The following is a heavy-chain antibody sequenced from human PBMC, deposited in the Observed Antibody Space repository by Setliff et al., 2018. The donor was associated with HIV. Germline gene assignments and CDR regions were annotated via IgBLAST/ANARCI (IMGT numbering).Heavy chain of an antibody. CDR1: GGSFSNFA. Sequence: ASVKVSCKASGGSFSNFAISWVRQAPGQGLEWMGWISAYNGNTNYAQKFQGRVSMTIDTSTSTAYMGLRSLRPDDTAVYFCARDPSSGIYYDSSGQYFQNWGQGTLVTVSS. D-gene: IGHD3-22*01. J-gene: IGHJ1*01. CDR3: ARDPSSGIYYDSSGQYFQN. V-gene: IGHV1-18*01. CDR2: ISAYNGNT.